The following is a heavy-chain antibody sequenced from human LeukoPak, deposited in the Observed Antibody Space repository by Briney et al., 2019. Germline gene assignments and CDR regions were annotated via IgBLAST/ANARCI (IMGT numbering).Heavy chain of an antibody. J-gene: IGHJ3*02. CDR1: GYTFTGYY. CDR2: INPNSGGT. V-gene: IGHV1-2*02. Sequence: ASVKVSCKASGYTFTGYYMHWVRQAPGQGLEWIGWINPNSGGTNYAQKFQGRVTMTRDTSISTAYMELSRLRSDDAAVYYCARDLGDYGDYLGAFDIWGQGTMVTVSS. CDR3: ARDLGDYGDYLGAFDI. D-gene: IGHD4-17*01.